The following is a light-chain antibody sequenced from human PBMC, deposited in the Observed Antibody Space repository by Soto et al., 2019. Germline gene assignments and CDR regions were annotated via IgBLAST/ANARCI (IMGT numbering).Light chain of an antibody. J-gene: IGKJ5*01. CDR3: QQRRSWQVT. CDR2: GAS. Sequence: EILMTQSPATLSVSPGERATLSCRASQSVSSYLIWYQQKPGQAPRLLIYGASTRATGIPDRFSGSGSGTDFTLTISRLEPEDFAVYYCQQRRSWQVTFGQGTRLE. V-gene: IGKV3-11*01. CDR1: QSVSSY.